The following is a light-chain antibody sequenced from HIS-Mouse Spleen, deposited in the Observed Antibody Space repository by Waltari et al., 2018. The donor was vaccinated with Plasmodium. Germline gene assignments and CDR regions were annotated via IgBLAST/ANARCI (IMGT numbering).Light chain of an antibody. V-gene: IGLV3-25*03. CDR1: ALPKPY. CDR2: KDS. CDR3: QSADSSGTYVV. J-gene: IGLJ2*01. Sequence: SYELTQPPSVSVSPGQTARIPCSGDALPKPYAYWYQQKPGQAPVLLIYKDSERPSGIPERFSGSSSGTTVTLTISGVQAEDEADYYCQSADSSGTYVVFGGGTKLTVL.